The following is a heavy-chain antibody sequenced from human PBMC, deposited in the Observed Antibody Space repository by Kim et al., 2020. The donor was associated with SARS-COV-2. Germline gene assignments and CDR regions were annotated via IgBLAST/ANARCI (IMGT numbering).Heavy chain of an antibody. J-gene: IGHJ3*02. D-gene: IGHD6-6*01. CDR3: ARHTATIAPRRGAQGAFDI. CDR2: ISGSGYTT. CDR1: GFTSSSYA. Sequence: GGSLRLSCAASGFTSSSYAMTWVRQAAGKGLEWVSSISGSGYTTYYADSVKGRFTISRDNSKNTLYLQMNSLRAEDTAVYFCARHTATIAPRRGAQGAFDIWGQGTMVIVSS. V-gene: IGHV3-23*01.